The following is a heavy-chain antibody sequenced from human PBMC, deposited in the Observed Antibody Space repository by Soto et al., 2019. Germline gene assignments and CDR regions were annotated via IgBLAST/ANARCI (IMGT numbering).Heavy chain of an antibody. V-gene: IGHV3-33*01. CDR2: IWYDGSNK. Sequence: QVQLVESGGGVVQPGRSLRLSCAASGFTFSSYGMHWVRQAPGKGLEWVAVIWYDGSNKYYADSVKGRFTISRDNSKNPLYLQMNSLRTEDTAVYYCARDRDGIGYWGQGTLVTVSS. J-gene: IGHJ4*02. D-gene: IGHD1-1*01. CDR1: GFTFSSYG. CDR3: ARDRDGIGY.